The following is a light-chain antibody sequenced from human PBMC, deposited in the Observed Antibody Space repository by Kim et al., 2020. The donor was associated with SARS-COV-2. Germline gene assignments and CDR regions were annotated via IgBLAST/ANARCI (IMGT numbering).Light chain of an antibody. CDR1: SSDVGCYNY. J-gene: IGLJ1*01. Sequence: GQSVTIACTGTSSDVGCYNYVSWYQLHPDKAPKLMIDEVSKRPSGVPDRFSGSKSGNTASLTVSGLQAEDEAEYYCSSYAGSTPYVFGTGTKVTVL. CDR2: EVS. V-gene: IGLV2-8*01. CDR3: SSYAGSTPYV.